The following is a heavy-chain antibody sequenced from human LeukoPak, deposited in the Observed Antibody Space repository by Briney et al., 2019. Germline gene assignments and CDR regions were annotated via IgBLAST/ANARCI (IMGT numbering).Heavy chain of an antibody. CDR1: GFTFSTFA. J-gene: IGHJ4*02. CDR3: AARSNNWYVLDY. Sequence: GGSLRLSCAASGFTFSTFAMGWVRQAPGKGLEWVSGISGSGGSTYYADSVKGRFTISRDNSKNMLYVQMNSLRAEDTAVYYCAARSNNWYVLDYWGQGTLVTVSS. V-gene: IGHV3-23*01. CDR2: ISGSGGST. D-gene: IGHD6-13*01.